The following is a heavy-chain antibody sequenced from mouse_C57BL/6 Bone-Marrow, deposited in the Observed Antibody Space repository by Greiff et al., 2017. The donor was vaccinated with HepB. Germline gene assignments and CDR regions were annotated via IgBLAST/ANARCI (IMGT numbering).Heavy chain of an antibody. CDR1: GFSLTSYG. D-gene: IGHD1-1*01. V-gene: IGHV2-2*01. Sequence: VQGVESGPGLVQPSQSLSITCTVSGFSLTSYGVHWVRQSPGKGLEWLGVIWSGGSTDYNAAFISRLSLSKDNSKSQVFFKMNSLQADDTAIYYCARLLLRYGWYFDVWGTGTTVTVSS. CDR3: ARLLLRYGWYFDV. J-gene: IGHJ1*03. CDR2: IWSGGST.